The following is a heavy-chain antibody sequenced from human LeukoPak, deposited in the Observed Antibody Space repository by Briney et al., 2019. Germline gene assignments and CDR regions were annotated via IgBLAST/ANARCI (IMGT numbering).Heavy chain of an antibody. CDR3: AREYRGYCSGGSCYGWFDP. CDR2: IYYSGST. D-gene: IGHD2-15*01. J-gene: IGHJ5*02. CDR1: GCSISGGGYY. Sequence: PSETLSLTCTVSGCSISGGGYYWSWIRQHPGKGLEWIGYIYYSGSTYYNPSLKSRVTISVDTSKNQFSLKLSSVTAADTAVYYCAREYRGYCSGGSCYGWFDPWGQGTLVNVAS. V-gene: IGHV4-31*03.